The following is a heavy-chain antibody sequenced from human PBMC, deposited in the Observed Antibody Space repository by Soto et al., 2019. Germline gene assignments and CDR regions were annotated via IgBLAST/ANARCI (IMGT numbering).Heavy chain of an antibody. CDR1: GYTFTSDG. CDR2: ISAYNGNT. J-gene: IGHJ4*02. D-gene: IGHD3-22*01. V-gene: IGHV1-18*01. Sequence: ASVKVSCKASGYTFTSDGISWVRQAPGQGLEWMGWISAYNGNTNYAQKLQGRVTMTTDTSTSTAYMELRSLRSDDTAVYYCAGDEAYYYDSSGYYLDYWGKRTLVTVSS. CDR3: AGDEAYYYDSSGYYLDY.